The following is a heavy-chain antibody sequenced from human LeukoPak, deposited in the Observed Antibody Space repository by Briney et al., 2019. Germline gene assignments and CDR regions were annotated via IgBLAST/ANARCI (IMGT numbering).Heavy chain of an antibody. J-gene: IGHJ4*02. Sequence: GGSLRLSCAASGFTFTHYAMNWVRQAPGKGLEWLSYITYNSDAIYYADSVKGRFTVSRDNAKNSIYVQMNNLRAEDTAVYYCARDRAAPDSWGQGTLVTVSS. CDR3: ARDRAAPDS. D-gene: IGHD3-10*01. CDR2: ITYNSDAI. V-gene: IGHV3-48*04. CDR1: GFTFTHYA.